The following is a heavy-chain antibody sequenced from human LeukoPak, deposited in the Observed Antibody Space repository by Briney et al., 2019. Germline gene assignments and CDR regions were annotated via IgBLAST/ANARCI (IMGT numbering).Heavy chain of an antibody. Sequence: GGSLRLSCAASGFTFSSYTINWARQAPGKGLEWVSSISSGSSFTYYADSVKGRFTISRDNSKNSLSLQLSSLRAEDTAVYYCAVSLTTGGIFDYWGQGTLVTVSS. CDR2: ISSGSSFT. CDR3: AVSLTTGGIFDY. V-gene: IGHV3-21*01. CDR1: GFTFSSYT. D-gene: IGHD1/OR15-1a*01. J-gene: IGHJ4*02.